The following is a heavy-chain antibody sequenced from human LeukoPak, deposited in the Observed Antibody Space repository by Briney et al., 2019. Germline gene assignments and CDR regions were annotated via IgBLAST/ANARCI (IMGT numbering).Heavy chain of an antibody. CDR2: VNPNSGKT. V-gene: IGHV1-8*03. CDR1: GYTFTSYD. CDR3: ARGDSSSWYAGLGYVDH. J-gene: IGHJ4*02. D-gene: IGHD6-13*01. Sequence: GASVTVSCKASGYTFTSYDINWVRQATGQGLKWMGWVNPNSGKTGYAQKFQGGVTITRNTSLGTVYMELNSLRSEDTAVYYCARGDSSSWYAGLGYVDHWGQGTQVTVSS.